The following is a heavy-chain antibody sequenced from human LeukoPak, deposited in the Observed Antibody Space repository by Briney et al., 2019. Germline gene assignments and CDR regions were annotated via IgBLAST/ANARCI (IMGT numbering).Heavy chain of an antibody. CDR1: GGSIINYY. D-gene: IGHD2-2*02. CDR3: ARGAALAIHRYFDF. V-gene: IGHV4-59*12. CDR2: IFYNGNT. Sequence: SETLSLTCTVSGGSIINYYWSWIRQPPGKGLEWIGYIFYNGNTNYNPSLKSRVTFSIGASRNHFSLKMTSVTAADTAVYYCARGAALAIHRYFDFWGQGILVTVSS. J-gene: IGHJ4*02.